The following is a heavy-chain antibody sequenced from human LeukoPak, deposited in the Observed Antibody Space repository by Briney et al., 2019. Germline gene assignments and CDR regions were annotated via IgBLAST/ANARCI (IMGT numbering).Heavy chain of an antibody. V-gene: IGHV4-59*08. J-gene: IGHJ4*02. CDR2: IYYSGST. D-gene: IGHD3-16*01. CDR1: GGSISSYY. Sequence: SETLSLTCTVSGGSISSYYWSWIRQPPGKGLEWIGYIYYSGSTNYNPSLKSRVTISVDTSKNQFSLKLSSVTAADTAVYYCARVSIITFGGAKDYYFDYWGQGTLVTVSS. CDR3: ARVSIITFGGAKDYYFDY.